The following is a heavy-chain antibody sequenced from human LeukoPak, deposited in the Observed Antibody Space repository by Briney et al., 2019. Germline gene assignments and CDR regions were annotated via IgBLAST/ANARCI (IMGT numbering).Heavy chain of an antibody. V-gene: IGHV3-48*02. Sequence: GGSLRLSCAASGFSFSTYSMIWVRQAPGKGLEWVSYISSSSGTIYYADSVKGRFTISRDNAKDSMYLQMNGLTDEGTAVYYCARDPNVVVPAAPDYWGQGTLVTVSS. J-gene: IGHJ4*02. D-gene: IGHD2-2*01. CDR2: ISSSSGTI. CDR3: ARDPNVVVPAAPDY. CDR1: GFSFSTYS.